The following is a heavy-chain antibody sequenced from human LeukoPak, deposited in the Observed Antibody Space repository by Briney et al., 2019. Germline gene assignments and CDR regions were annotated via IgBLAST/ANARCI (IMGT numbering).Heavy chain of an antibody. J-gene: IGHJ5*02. Sequence: GGSLRLSCAASGFTFSSHSMNWVRQAPGKGLEWVSYISGGSTIIHYADSVKGRFTISRDDAKNSLYLQMNSLRAEDTAVYYCAKVPRQHDNWFDPWGQGTLVTVSS. V-gene: IGHV3-48*01. CDR3: AKVPRQHDNWFDP. D-gene: IGHD6-13*01. CDR2: ISGGSTII. CDR1: GFTFSSHS.